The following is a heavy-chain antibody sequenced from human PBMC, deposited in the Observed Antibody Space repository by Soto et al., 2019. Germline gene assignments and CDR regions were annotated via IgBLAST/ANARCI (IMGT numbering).Heavy chain of an antibody. D-gene: IGHD6-13*01. CDR2: ISYDGSYK. Sequence: QVQLVESGGGVVQPGRSLRLSCAASGFTFSIYGMHWVRQAPGKGLQWVAVISYDGSYKYYADSVKGRFTISRDNSKNTLYLQMNSLRAEDTAVFYCAKGSVLAAAGTSNPYYFDYWGQGTLVTVSS. CDR1: GFTFSIYG. J-gene: IGHJ4*02. V-gene: IGHV3-30*18. CDR3: AKGSVLAAAGTSNPYYFDY.